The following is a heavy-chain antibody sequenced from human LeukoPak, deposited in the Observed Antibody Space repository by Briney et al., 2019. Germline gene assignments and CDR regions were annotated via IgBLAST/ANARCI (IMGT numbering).Heavy chain of an antibody. CDR1: GFTFSSYE. Sequence: GGSLRLSCAASGFTFSSYEMNWVRQAPGKGLEWVSYISSSGSTIYYADSVRGRFTISRDNAKNSLYLQMNSPRAEDTAVYYCAKVRGAKYFDYWGQGTLVTVSS. D-gene: IGHD3-10*01. J-gene: IGHJ4*02. CDR3: AKVRGAKYFDY. V-gene: IGHV3-48*03. CDR2: ISSSGSTI.